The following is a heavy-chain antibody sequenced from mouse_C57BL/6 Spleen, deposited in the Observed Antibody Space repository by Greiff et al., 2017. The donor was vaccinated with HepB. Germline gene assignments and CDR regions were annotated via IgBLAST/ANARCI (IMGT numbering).Heavy chain of an antibody. V-gene: IGHV1-55*01. D-gene: IGHD2-2*01. CDR1: GYTFTSYW. CDR2: IYPGSGST. CDR3: ARGGNYGYDNY. Sequence: QVHVKQPGAELVKPGASVKMSCKASGYTFTSYWITWVKQRPGQGLEWIGDIYPGSGSTNYSEKFKSKATLTVDTSSSTAYMQLSSLTSEDSAVYYCARGGNYGYDNYWGQGTTLTVSS. J-gene: IGHJ2*01.